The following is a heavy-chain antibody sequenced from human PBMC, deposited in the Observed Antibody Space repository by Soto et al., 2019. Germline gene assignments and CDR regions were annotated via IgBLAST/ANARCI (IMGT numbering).Heavy chain of an antibody. CDR3: ARSGIAAAENYYYGMDV. Sequence: QVQLVQSGAEVKKPGSSVKVSCKSSGGTFSSYAISWVRQAPGQGLEWMGGIIPIFGTANYAQKFQGRVTITADESTSTAYMELSSLRSEDTAVYYCARSGIAAAENYYYGMDVWGQGTTVTVSS. CDR2: IIPIFGTA. V-gene: IGHV1-69*01. J-gene: IGHJ6*02. CDR1: GGTFSSYA. D-gene: IGHD6-13*01.